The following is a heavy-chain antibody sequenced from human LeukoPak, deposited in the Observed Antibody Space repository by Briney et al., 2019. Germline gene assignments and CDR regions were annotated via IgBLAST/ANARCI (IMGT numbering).Heavy chain of an antibody. CDR1: GYTFTECY. Sequence: ASVKVSCKASGYTFTECYMHWVRQAPGQGLEWMGWSNPNTGATNYAQKFQGRVTMTRDTSITTAYMDLSRLRSDDTAVYYCARDSGYYDILTGYYNGPTDYWGQGTLVTVSS. V-gene: IGHV1-2*02. CDR3: ARDSGYYDILTGYYNGPTDY. D-gene: IGHD3-9*01. CDR2: SNPNTGAT. J-gene: IGHJ4*02.